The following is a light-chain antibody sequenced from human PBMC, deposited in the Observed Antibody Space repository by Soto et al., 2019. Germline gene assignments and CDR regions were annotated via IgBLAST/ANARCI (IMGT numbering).Light chain of an antibody. J-gene: IGLJ1*01. V-gene: IGLV1-51*01. CDR2: GND. Sequence: QSVLTQPPSVSAAPGQKVTISCSGSSSNVGTHYVSWYQHLPGTAPTLLIYGNDKRPSGIPDRFSGSKSGTSATLGIAGLQAGDEADYYCATWDSSLISLGGYVFGTGTKLTVL. CDR3: ATWDSSLISLGGYV. CDR1: SSNVGTHY.